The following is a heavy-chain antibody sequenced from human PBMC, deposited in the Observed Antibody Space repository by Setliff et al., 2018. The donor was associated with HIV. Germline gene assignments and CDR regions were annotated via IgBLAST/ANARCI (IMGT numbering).Heavy chain of an antibody. D-gene: IGHD3-16*01. CDR2: IYASGYT. Sequence: NPSETLSLTCTVSGASINSQSDYWNWIRQPAGKELEWIGHIYASGYTYYKPSLESRVTISVDTSKSQFSLKLHSVAAADTAVYYCARARGSMGYINTFDVWGQGSLVTVS. CDR1: GASINSQSDY. CDR3: ARARGSMGYINTFDV. J-gene: IGHJ4*02. V-gene: IGHV4-61*09.